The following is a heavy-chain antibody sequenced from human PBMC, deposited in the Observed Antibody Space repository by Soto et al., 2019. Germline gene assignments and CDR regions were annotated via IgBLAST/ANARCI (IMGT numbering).Heavy chain of an antibody. CDR3: AREGHYYDSSGYYPPADY. J-gene: IGHJ4*02. Sequence: EVQLVESGGGLVKPGGSLRLSCAASGFTFSSYSMNWVRQAPGKGLEWVSSISSSSSYIYYADSVKGRFTISRDNAKNSLYLQMNSLRVEDTAVYYCAREGHYYDSSGYYPPADYWGQGTLVTVSS. V-gene: IGHV3-21*01. CDR2: ISSSSSYI. D-gene: IGHD3-22*01. CDR1: GFTFSSYS.